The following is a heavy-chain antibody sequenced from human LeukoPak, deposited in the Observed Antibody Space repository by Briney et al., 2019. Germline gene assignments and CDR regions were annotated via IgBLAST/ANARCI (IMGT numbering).Heavy chain of an antibody. Sequence: PSETLSLTCTVSGGSISSSFYYWGWIRQPPGKGLEWIGTIYYSGSTYYNPSLKSRVTISVDTSKSQFSLKLSSVTAADTAVYYCARSSMFRGVTVDYWGQGTLVTVSS. V-gene: IGHV4-39*01. J-gene: IGHJ4*02. CDR2: IYYSGST. CDR1: GGSISSSFYY. CDR3: ARSSMFRGVTVDY. D-gene: IGHD3-10*01.